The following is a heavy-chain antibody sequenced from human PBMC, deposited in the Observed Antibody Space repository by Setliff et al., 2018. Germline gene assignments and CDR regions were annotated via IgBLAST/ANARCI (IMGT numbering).Heavy chain of an antibody. D-gene: IGHD3-3*01. V-gene: IGHV5-51*01. CDR1: GYSFTSYW. Sequence: GESLKISCKGSGYSFTSYWIGWVRQMPGKGLEWMGIIYPGDSDTRYSPSFQGQVTISADKSISAAYLQWSSLKASDTAMYYCARSRSNFWSGYFNWFDPWGQGTLVTVSS. CDR2: IYPGDSDT. J-gene: IGHJ5*02. CDR3: ARSRSNFWSGYFNWFDP.